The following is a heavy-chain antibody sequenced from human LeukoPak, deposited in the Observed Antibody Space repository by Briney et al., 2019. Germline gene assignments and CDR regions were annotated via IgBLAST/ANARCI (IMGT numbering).Heavy chain of an antibody. V-gene: IGHV4-39*07. CDR1: GVSLSSSSYY. D-gene: IGHD6-6*01. CDR3: AGGDSSSQADY. J-gene: IGHJ4*02. CDR2: IFYRGST. Sequence: PSETLSLTCTVSGVSLSSSSYYWGWIRQPPGKGLEWIGSIFYRGSTYENASLKSRVTISVDTSKNQFSLKLSSVTAADTAVYYCAGGDSSSQADYWGQGTLVTVSS.